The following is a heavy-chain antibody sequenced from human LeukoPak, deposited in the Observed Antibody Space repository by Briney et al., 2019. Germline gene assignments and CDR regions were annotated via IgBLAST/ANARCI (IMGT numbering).Heavy chain of an antibody. CDR3: ARVEITYYDFWSGYYNDY. D-gene: IGHD3-3*01. CDR1: GYTFTSYG. V-gene: IGHV1-18*01. CDR2: ISANIGNT. J-gene: IGHJ4*02. Sequence: ASVKVSCKASGYTFTSYGISWVRQPPGQGLEWMGWISANIGNTNYAQKLQGRVTMTTDTSTSTAYMELRSLRSDDTAVYYCARVEITYYDFWSGYYNDYWGQGTLVTVSS.